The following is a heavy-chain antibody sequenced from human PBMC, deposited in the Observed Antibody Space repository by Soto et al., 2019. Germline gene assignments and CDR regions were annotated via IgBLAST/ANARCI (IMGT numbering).Heavy chain of an antibody. J-gene: IGHJ6*02. D-gene: IGHD2-2*02. Sequence: PSETLSLTCTASGGSISSYYWSWIRQPAGKGLEWIGRIYTSGGTNYNPSLKSRVTMSVDTSKNQFSLKLSSVTAADTAVYYCARDDSPRGAVVPAAINYYGMDVWGQGTTVTVSS. CDR1: GGSISSYY. CDR2: IYTSGGT. CDR3: ARDDSPRGAVVPAAINYYGMDV. V-gene: IGHV4-4*07.